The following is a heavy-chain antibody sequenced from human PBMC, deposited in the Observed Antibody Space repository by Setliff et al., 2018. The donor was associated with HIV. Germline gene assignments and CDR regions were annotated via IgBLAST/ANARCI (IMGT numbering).Heavy chain of an antibody. J-gene: IGHJ6*02. D-gene: IGHD3-3*01. Sequence: ASVKVSCKASGYNFVGYGINWLRQAPGQGLEWMGWINTYNGNTKYGQKFQGSVTMTTDNSKNSLYLQMNGLRVEDTGVYYCARDNLYYNLYDGSPVYGMDVWGQGTTVTVSS. CDR1: GYNFVGYG. CDR2: INTYNGNT. CDR3: ARDNLYYNLYDGSPVYGMDV. V-gene: IGHV1-18*01.